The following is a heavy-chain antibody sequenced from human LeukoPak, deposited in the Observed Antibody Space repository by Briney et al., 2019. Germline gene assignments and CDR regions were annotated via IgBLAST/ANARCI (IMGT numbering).Heavy chain of an antibody. CDR1: GGSMNINNYY. D-gene: IGHD2-2*01. CDR2: IYYTGTT. J-gene: IGHJ4*02. V-gene: IGHV4-39*01. Sequence: SETLSLTCTVSGGSMNINNYYWAWLRQSPGKGLEWLRRIYYTGTTYYNPSLDHRVTISVDTSKNQFSLKLSSVTAADTAVYYWARLSLNRMVGSSTSCPAHWGQGTLVTVSS. CDR3: ARLSLNRMVGSSTSCPAH.